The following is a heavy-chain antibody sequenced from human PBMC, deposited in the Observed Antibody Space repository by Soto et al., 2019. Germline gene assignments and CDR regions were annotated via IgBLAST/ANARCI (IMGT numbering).Heavy chain of an antibody. CDR3: ARGRKIDY. Sequence: KSSETLSLTCTVSGGSIRNSDSYWSWIRQPPGKGLEWIGYIYYSGSAYYNPSLKSRVSISVDTSKNQFSLKLSSVTAADTAVYYCARGRKIDYWGQGTLVTVSS. J-gene: IGHJ4*02. CDR2: IYYSGSA. V-gene: IGHV4-30-4*01. CDR1: GGSIRNSDSY.